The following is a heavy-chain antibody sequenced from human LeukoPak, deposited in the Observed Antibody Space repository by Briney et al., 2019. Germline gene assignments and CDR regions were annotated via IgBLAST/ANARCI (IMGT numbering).Heavy chain of an antibody. J-gene: IGHJ4*02. Sequence: SETLSLTCTVSGGSISSHYWSWIRQPPGKGLEWIGYIYYTGSSNNNPALKSRVTISVDMSKKQFSLKLSSVTAADTAVYYCARVPGSSPLHFDYGGQGTLVSVSS. CDR2: IYYTGSS. D-gene: IGHD2-2*01. V-gene: IGHV4-59*11. CDR1: GGSISSHY. CDR3: ARVPGSSPLHFDY.